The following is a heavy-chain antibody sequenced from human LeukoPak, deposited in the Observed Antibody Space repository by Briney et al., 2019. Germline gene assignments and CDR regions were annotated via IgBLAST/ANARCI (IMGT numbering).Heavy chain of an antibody. J-gene: IGHJ4*02. Sequence: GGSLRLSCAASGFTFSSYSMNWVRQAPGKGLEWVSSISSSSSYIYYADSVKGRFTISRDNAKNSLYLQMNSLRAEDTAVYYCAREPPGRYYYGSGSYFGIDYWGQGTLVTVSS. CDR2: ISSSSSYI. D-gene: IGHD3-10*01. CDR1: GFTFSSYS. V-gene: IGHV3-21*01. CDR3: AREPPGRYYYGSGSYFGIDY.